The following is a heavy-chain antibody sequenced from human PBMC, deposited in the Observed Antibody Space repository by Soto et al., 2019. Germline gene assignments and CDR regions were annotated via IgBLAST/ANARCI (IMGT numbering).Heavy chain of an antibody. V-gene: IGHV3-53*01. CDR3: ARDHRLSYYYGSGSYYYYYGMDV. CDR2: IYSGGST. D-gene: IGHD3-10*01. CDR1: GFTVSSNY. J-gene: IGHJ6*01. Sequence: EVQLVESGGGLIQPGGSLRLSCAASGFTVSSNYMSWVRQAPGKGLEWVSVIYSGGSTYYADSVKGRFTISRDNSKNTLYLQMNSLRAEDTAVYYCARDHRLSYYYGSGSYYYYYGMDVW.